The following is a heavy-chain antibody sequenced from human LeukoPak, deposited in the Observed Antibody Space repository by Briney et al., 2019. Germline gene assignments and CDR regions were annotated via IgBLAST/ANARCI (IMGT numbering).Heavy chain of an antibody. CDR3: ARETIDITIIEVVRMGDAFDI. J-gene: IGHJ3*02. D-gene: IGHD3-22*01. CDR1: GGSISSSSYY. V-gene: IGHV4-39*07. CDR2: IYYSGST. Sequence: SETLSLTCTVSGGSISSSSYYWGWIRQPPGKGLEWIGSIYYSGSTYYNPSLKSRVTISVDTSKNQFSLRMSSVTAADTAVYYCARETIDITIIEVVRMGDAFDIWGQGTMVAVSS.